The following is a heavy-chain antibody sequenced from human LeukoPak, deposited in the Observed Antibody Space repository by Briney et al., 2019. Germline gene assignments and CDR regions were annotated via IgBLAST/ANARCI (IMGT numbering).Heavy chain of an antibody. J-gene: IGHJ6*02. CDR2: IYSDESST. V-gene: IGHV3-74*01. Sequence: GGSLRLSCAASRFTFSSYRMYWVRQAPGKGLVWVSHIYSDESSTSYADSVKGRFTISRDNTKNTLYLQMNSLRGEDTAVYYCARDRSRWSITPGADVWGQGTTVTVSS. D-gene: IGHD4-23*01. CDR3: ARDRSRWSITPGADV. CDR1: RFTFSSYR.